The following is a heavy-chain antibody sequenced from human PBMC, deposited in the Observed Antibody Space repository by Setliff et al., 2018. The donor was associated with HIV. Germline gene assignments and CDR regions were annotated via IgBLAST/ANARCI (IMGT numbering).Heavy chain of an antibody. CDR2: IYYSGST. CDR1: GGSISSYY. D-gene: IGHD3-10*01. Sequence: SETLSLTCTVSGGSISSYYWSWIRQPPGKGLEWIGYIYYSGSTNYSPSLRSRVIMSVDTSQNLFSLILTSVTAADTAVYYCARGLTSRRGNWFDPWGRGTLVTVSS. V-gene: IGHV4-59*01. J-gene: IGHJ5*02. CDR3: ARGLTSRRGNWFDP.